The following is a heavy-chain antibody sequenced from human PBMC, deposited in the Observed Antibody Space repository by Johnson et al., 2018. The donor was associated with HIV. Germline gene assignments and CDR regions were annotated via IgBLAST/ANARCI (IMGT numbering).Heavy chain of an antibody. CDR1: GFTFTNYG. V-gene: IGHV3-30*03. Sequence: QVQLVESGGGVVQPGRSLRLSCAASGFTFTNYGMHWVRQAPGKGLEWVAVISYDGSKEHYTDSVGGRFTISRDNSKNTLHLQRTSLRAEDTAVYFCARDQGYNGFEPDAFYIWGRGTMVTVSS. D-gene: IGHD5-12*01. J-gene: IGHJ3*02. CDR2: ISYDGSKE. CDR3: ARDQGYNGFEPDAFYI.